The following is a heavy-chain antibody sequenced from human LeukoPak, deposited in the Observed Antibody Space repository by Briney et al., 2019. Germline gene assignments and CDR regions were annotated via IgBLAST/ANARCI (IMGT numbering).Heavy chain of an antibody. D-gene: IGHD3-22*01. J-gene: IGHJ4*02. CDR3: ARKDFSSGSFSY. V-gene: IGHV3-11*04. CDR2: IGLSGSPL. Sequence: GGSLRLSCAVSGFPFSRFYMSWIRQAPGKGLEWISYIGLSGSPLDYADSVKGRFTISRDNAKNSLYLDTNSLRAEDTAVYYCARKDFSSGSFSYWGQGTLVTVSS. CDR1: GFPFSRFY.